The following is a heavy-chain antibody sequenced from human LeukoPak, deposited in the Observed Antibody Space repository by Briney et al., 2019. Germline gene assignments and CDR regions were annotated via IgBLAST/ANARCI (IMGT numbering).Heavy chain of an antibody. Sequence: ESGPTLVKHTQTLTLTCTFSGFSRTTSGMCVSWIRQPPGKALEWLARIDWDDDKYYSTSLKTRLTISKGTSKNQVVLTMTNMDPVDTATYYCARSQSNKYYFDYWGQGTLVTVSS. CDR3: ARSQSNKYYFDY. CDR2: IDWDDDK. J-gene: IGHJ4*02. V-gene: IGHV2-70*11. CDR1: GFSRTTSGMC. D-gene: IGHD1/OR15-1a*01.